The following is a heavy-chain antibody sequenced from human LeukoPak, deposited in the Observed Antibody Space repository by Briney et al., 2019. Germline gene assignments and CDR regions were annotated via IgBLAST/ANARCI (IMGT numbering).Heavy chain of an antibody. CDR1: GGSFSGYY. V-gene: IGHV4-34*01. Sequence: SETLSLTCAVYGGSFSGYYWSWIRQPPGKGLEWIGEINHSGSTNYNPSLKSRVTISVDTSKNQFSLKLSSVTAADTAVYYCARGGPLWFGELRLDYWGQGTLVIVSS. CDR3: ARGGPLWFGELRLDY. J-gene: IGHJ4*02. D-gene: IGHD3-10*01. CDR2: INHSGST.